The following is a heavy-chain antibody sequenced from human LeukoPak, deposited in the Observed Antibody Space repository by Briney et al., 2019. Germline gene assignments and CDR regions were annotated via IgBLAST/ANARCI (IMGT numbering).Heavy chain of an antibody. CDR2: INSDGSST. Sequence: PGGSLRLSCAASGFTFSSYWMHWVRQAPGKGLVWVSRINSDGSSTSYADSVKGRFTISRDNAKNTLYLQMNSLRAEDTAVYYCARDLESSGFWEWLSPSLLGYYGMDVWGQGTTVTVSS. CDR1: GFTFSSYW. CDR3: ARDLESSGFWEWLSPSLLGYYGMDV. J-gene: IGHJ6*02. V-gene: IGHV3-74*01. D-gene: IGHD3-3*01.